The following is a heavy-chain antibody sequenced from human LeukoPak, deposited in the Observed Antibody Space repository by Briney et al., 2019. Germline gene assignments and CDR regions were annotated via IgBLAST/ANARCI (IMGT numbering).Heavy chain of an antibody. D-gene: IGHD1-26*01. CDR1: GYTFTGYY. CDR2: INPNSGGT. J-gene: IGHJ4*02. V-gene: IGHV1-2*02. CDR3: ARAGRDRRSGDY. Sequence: ASVKVSFKASGYTFTGYYMHWVRQAPGQGLEWMGWINPNSGGTNYAQKCQGRVTMTRDTSISTAYMELSRLRSDDTAVYYCARAGRDRRSGDYWGQGTLVTVSS.